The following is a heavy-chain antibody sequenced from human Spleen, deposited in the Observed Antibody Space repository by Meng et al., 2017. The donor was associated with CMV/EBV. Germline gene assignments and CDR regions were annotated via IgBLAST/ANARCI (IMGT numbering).Heavy chain of an antibody. V-gene: IGHV4-4*07. D-gene: IGHD5-18*01. Sequence: QGQLQESGPGLVKPSDTLSLPCTVSGASISSYYWSWIRQPAGKGLEWIGRIYTSGSTNYNPSLKSRVTMSVDTSKNQFSLKLSSVTAADTAVYYCARDGGPDTAMDYFDYWGQGTLVTVSS. CDR3: ARDGGPDTAMDYFDY. CDR2: IYTSGST. CDR1: GASISSYY. J-gene: IGHJ4*02.